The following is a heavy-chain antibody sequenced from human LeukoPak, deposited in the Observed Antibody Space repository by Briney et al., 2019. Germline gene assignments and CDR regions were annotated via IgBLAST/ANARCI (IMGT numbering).Heavy chain of an antibody. J-gene: IGHJ4*02. V-gene: IGHV4-34*01. CDR2: INHSGST. CDR1: GGSFSGYY. D-gene: IGHD4-17*01. Sequence: SETLSLTCAVYGGSFSGYYWSWIRQPPGKGLEWIGEINHSGSTNYNPSLKSRVTISVDTSKNQFSLKLSSVTAADTAVYYCARGTMTTVTYYFGYWGQGTLVTVSS. CDR3: ARGTMTTVTYYFGY.